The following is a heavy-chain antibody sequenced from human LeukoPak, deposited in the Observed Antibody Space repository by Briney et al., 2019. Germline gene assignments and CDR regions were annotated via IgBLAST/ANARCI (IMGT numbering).Heavy chain of an antibody. V-gene: IGHV4-61*02. CDR1: GGSISSGSYY. Sequence: PSQTLSLTCTVSGGSISSGSYYWSWIRQPAGKGLEWIGRIYTSGSTNYNPSLKSRVTISVDTSKNQFSLKLSSVTAADTAVYYCARGFAYSSHYFDYWGQGTLVTVSS. CDR2: IYTSGST. J-gene: IGHJ4*02. CDR3: ARGFAYSSHYFDY. D-gene: IGHD6-13*01.